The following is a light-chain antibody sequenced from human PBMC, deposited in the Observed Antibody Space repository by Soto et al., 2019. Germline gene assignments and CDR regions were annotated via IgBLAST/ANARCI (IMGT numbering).Light chain of an antibody. J-gene: IGKJ3*01. V-gene: IGKV3-20*01. CDR2: GAS. Sequence: EIVLTQSPGTLSLSPGERATLSCRASQSVSSSYLAWYQQKPGQAPRLLIYGASSRATGIPERFSGSGSVTDFTLTISRLQPEDFAVYYCQQYGSSPSTFGPGTKVDIK. CDR1: QSVSSSY. CDR3: QQYGSSPST.